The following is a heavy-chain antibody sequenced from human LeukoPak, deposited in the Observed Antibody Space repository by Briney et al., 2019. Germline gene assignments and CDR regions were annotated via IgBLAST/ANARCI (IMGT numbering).Heavy chain of an antibody. CDR1: GYTFTGYY. CDR2: INPNSGGT. V-gene: IGHV1-2*04. CDR3: ARGLLRQLVPAAIPPGY. D-gene: IGHD2-2*01. J-gene: IGHJ4*02. Sequence: ASVKVSCKASGYTFTGYYMHWVRQAPGQGLERMGWINPNSGGTNYAQKFQGWVTMTRDTSISTAYMELSRLRSDDTAVYYCARGLLRQLVPAAIPPGYWGQGTLVTVSS.